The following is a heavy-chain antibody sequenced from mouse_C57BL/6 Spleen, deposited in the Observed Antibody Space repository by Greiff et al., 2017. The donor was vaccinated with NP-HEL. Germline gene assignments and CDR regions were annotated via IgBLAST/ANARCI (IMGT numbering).Heavy chain of an antibody. J-gene: IGHJ1*03. CDR3: ARSHYYGSSGYWYFDV. CDR1: GYTFTDYY. Sequence: VQLQQSGAELVRPGASVKLSCKASGYTFTDYYINWVKQRPGQGLEWIARIYPGSGNTYYNEKFKGKATLTAAKSSSTAYMQLSSLTSEDSAVYFCARSHYYGSSGYWYFDVWGTGTTVTVSS. D-gene: IGHD1-1*01. V-gene: IGHV1-76*01. CDR2: IYPGSGNT.